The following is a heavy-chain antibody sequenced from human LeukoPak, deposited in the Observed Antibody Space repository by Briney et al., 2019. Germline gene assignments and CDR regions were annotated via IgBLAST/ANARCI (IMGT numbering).Heavy chain of an antibody. Sequence: PSETLSLTCTVSGGSISSYYWSWIRQPPGKGLEWIGYIYYSGSTNYNPSLKSRVTISVDTSKNQFSLKLSSVTAADTAVYYCAREVSRTYYFDYWGQGTLVTVSS. V-gene: IGHV4-59*01. CDR3: AREVSRTYYFDY. CDR1: GGSISSYY. D-gene: IGHD1-14*01. J-gene: IGHJ4*02. CDR2: IYYSGST.